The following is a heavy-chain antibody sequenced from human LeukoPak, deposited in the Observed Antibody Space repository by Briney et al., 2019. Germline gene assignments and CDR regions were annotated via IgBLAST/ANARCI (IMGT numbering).Heavy chain of an antibody. CDR1: GGTFSSYA. V-gene: IGHV1-69*05. CDR3: ARSADIVVVPAAPYYYYYYMDV. J-gene: IGHJ6*03. Sequence: SVKVSCKASGGTFSSYAISWVRQAPGQGLEWMGEIIPIFGTANYAQKFQGRVTITTDESTSTAYMELGSLRSEDTAVYYCARSADIVVVPAAPYYYYYYMDVWGKGTTVTVSS. CDR2: IIPIFGTA. D-gene: IGHD2-2*01.